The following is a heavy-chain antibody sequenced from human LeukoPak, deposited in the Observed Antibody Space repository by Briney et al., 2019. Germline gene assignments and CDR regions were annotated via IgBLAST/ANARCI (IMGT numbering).Heavy chain of an antibody. CDR2: ISGDSVNT. D-gene: IGHD2-15*01. J-gene: IGHJ4*02. CDR1: GYIFINYG. CDR3: ASGDNVNYYHDY. V-gene: IGHV1-18*01. Sequence: ASVKVSCKTSGYIFINYGITWVRQAPGQRPEYVGWISGDSVNTYYTQKLQGRVTLTTDTSASTAYMELRSLRFDDTAVYYCASGDNVNYYHDYWGQGTLVTVSS.